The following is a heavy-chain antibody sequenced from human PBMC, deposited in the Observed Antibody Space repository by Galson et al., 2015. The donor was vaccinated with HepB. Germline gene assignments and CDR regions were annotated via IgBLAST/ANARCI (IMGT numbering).Heavy chain of an antibody. CDR3: ARDTRDIVVVPAAIGPPDYYYYGMDV. V-gene: IGHV1-69*06. D-gene: IGHD2-2*01. J-gene: IGHJ6*02. CDR1: GGTFSSYA. Sequence: SVKVSCKASGGTFSSYAISWVRQAPGQGLEWMGGIIPIFGTANYAQKFQGRVTITADKSTSTAYMELGSLRSEDTAVYYCARDTRDIVVVPAAIGPPDYYYYGMDVWGQGTTVTVSS. CDR2: IIPIFGTA.